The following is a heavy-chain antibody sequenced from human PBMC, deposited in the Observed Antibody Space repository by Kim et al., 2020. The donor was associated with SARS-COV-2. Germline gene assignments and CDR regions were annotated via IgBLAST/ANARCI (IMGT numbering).Heavy chain of an antibody. D-gene: IGHD2-8*01. CDR1: GGSISSYY. V-gene: IGHV4-59*13. Sequence: SETLSLTCTVSGGSISSYYWSWIRQPPGKGLEWIGYIYYSGSTNYNPSLKSRVTISVDTSKNQFSLKLSSVTAADTAVYYCARGTRRDSVLRVCDPNNWFDPWGQGTLVTVSS. CDR2: IYYSGST. CDR3: ARGTRRDSVLRVCDPNNWFDP. J-gene: IGHJ5*02.